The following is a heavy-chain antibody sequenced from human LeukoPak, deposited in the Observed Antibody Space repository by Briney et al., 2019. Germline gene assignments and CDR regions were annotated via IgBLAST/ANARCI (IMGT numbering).Heavy chain of an antibody. D-gene: IGHD3-10*01. CDR3: ARAPRGWREFDY. CDR1: GASISSYY. J-gene: IGHJ4*02. CDR2: IYYSRNS. Sequence: SETLSLTCTVSGASISSYYWGWIRQPPGKGLEWIGYIYYSRNSNYNPSLKSRVTISVDTSKNQFSLKLSSVTAADTAVYFCARAPRGWREFDYWGQGTLVTVSS. V-gene: IGHV4-59*01.